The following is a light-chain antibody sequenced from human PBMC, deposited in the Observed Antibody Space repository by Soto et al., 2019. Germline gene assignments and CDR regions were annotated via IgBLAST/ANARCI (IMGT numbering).Light chain of an antibody. J-gene: IGLJ1*01. CDR2: DVN. CDR1: SSDVGGYNY. Sequence: QSVLTQPAPLSGSPGQSITISCTGTSSDVGGYNYVSWYQQHQGKAPKLIIYDVNNRPSGVSNRLSGSKSGNTASLTISGLQAEDEADYYCSSYTSSSTYVFGTGTKVTVL. CDR3: SSYTSSSTYV. V-gene: IGLV2-14*03.